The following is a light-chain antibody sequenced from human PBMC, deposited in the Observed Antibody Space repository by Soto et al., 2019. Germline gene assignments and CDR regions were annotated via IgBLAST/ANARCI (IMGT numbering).Light chain of an antibody. CDR2: GAS. CDR3: QQYDIAPFT. J-gene: IGKJ4*01. CDR1: QSVSGIY. V-gene: IGKV3-20*01. Sequence: EIVLTQSPGTLSLSPGERATLSCRASQSVSGIYLAWYQQKPGQAPRLLIYGASSRATGIPDRFSGSGSGTDFTLTISSLEPEDFAVYYCQQYDIAPFTFGGGTKVDIK.